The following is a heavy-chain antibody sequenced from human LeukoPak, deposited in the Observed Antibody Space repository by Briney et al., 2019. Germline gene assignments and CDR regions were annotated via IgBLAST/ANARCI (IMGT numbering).Heavy chain of an antibody. CDR2: IYTSGST. CDR3: AREQRWLQSLDY. J-gene: IGHJ4*02. V-gene: IGHV4-4*07. Sequence: KPSETLSLTCTVSGGSISSYYWSWIRQPAGKGLEWIGRIYTSGSTNYNPSLKSRVTMSVDTSKNQFSLNLNSVTAADTAVYYCAREQRWLQSLDYWGQGNLVTVSS. CDR1: GGSISSYY. D-gene: IGHD5-24*01.